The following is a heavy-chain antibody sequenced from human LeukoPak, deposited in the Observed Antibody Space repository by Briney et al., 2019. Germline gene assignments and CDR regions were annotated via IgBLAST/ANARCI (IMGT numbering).Heavy chain of an antibody. CDR1: GYTFTTYD. Sequence: GASVKVSCKASGYTFTTYDINWLRQAPGQGLEWTGWISAYNGNTNYAQKLQGRVTMTTDTSTSTAYMELRSLRSDDTAVYYCARGYCGSTSCFNFDYWGQGTLVTVSS. D-gene: IGHD2-2*01. J-gene: IGHJ4*02. V-gene: IGHV1-18*01. CDR3: ARGYCGSTSCFNFDY. CDR2: ISAYNGNT.